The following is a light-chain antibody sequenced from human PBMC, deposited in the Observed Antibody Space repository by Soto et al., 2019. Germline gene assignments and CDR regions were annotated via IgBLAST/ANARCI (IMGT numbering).Light chain of an antibody. Sequence: SALTQPASVSGSPGQSITFSCTATSSDIGGYNYVSWYQQHPGKAPKLMIYEVSNRPSGVSDRFSGSKSGNTASLTISGLQAEDEADYYCTSYTSSTTNHDFGTGTQLTVL. V-gene: IGLV2-14*01. CDR3: TSYTSSTTNHD. CDR1: SSDIGGYNY. CDR2: EVS. J-gene: IGLJ1*01.